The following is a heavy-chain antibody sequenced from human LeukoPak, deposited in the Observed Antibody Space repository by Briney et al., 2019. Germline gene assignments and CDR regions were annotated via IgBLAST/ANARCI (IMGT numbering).Heavy chain of an antibody. J-gene: IGHJ6*04. Sequence: GGSLRLSCAASGFTFSSYEMNWVRQAPGRGLEWVSYISSSGSTIYYADSVKGRFTISRDNAKNSLYLQMNRLRAEDTAVYYCAELGITMIGGVWGKGTTVTISS. V-gene: IGHV3-48*03. CDR3: AELGITMIGGV. CDR2: ISSSGSTI. D-gene: IGHD3-10*02. CDR1: GFTFSSYE.